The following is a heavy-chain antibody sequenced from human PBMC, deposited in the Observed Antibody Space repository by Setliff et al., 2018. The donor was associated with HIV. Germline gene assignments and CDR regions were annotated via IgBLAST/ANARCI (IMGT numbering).Heavy chain of an antibody. Sequence: SETLSLTCAVSGSFISSGYYWGWIRQPPGKGLEWIGSIYHSGSTFYSPSLKSRVTISVDTSRNQFSLKLNSVTAEDTAVYYCARKGSSSRSQEYYYDFWGQGTLVTVSS. V-gene: IGHV4-38-2*01. CDR3: ARKGSSSRSQEYYYDF. D-gene: IGHD6-13*01. CDR2: IYHSGST. J-gene: IGHJ4*02. CDR1: GSFISSGYY.